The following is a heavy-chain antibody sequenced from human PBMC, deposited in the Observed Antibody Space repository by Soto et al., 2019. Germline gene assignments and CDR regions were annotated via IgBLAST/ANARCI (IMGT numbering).Heavy chain of an antibody. Sequence: QVQLVESGGGVVQPGRSLRLSCAASGFTFSSYAMYWVRQAPGKGLEWVAVISYDENNRYYADSVKGRFTISRDNSKNTLYLQMNRLRAEDTAVYYCARAGCDGGSCYTLVGLRYGMDVWGQGTTVTVSS. V-gene: IGHV3-30-3*01. J-gene: IGHJ6*02. CDR1: GFTFSSYA. CDR3: ARAGCDGGSCYTLVGLRYGMDV. D-gene: IGHD2-15*01. CDR2: ISYDENNR.